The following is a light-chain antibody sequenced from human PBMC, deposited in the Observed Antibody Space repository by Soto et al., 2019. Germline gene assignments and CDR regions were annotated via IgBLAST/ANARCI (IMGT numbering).Light chain of an antibody. CDR2: AAS. V-gene: IGKV1-39*01. CDR3: QQSYSRPYT. CDR1: QSIDNY. J-gene: IGKJ2*01. Sequence: DLQMTQSPSSLSASVGDRVTITCRSSQSIDNYLNWYQQKPGEAPKFLIYAASTLQRGVPPRFSGTGSGTDFTLTISSLLPEDFATYFCQQSYSRPYTFGQGTKVEIK.